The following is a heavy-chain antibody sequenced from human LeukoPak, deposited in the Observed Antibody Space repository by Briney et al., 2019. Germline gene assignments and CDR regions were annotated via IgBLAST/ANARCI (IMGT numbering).Heavy chain of an antibody. V-gene: IGHV3-11*03. Sequence: GGSLRLSCVASGFSFSDYYMSWIRQAPGRGLEWVSYISSSGSHTNYADSVTGRFTISRNNAKKSLHLQMNSLRAEDTAVYYCARHPDGSLSLDYWGQGTLVTVSS. D-gene: IGHD1-26*01. J-gene: IGHJ4*02. CDR2: ISSSGSHT. CDR3: ARHPDGSLSLDY. CDR1: GFSFSDYY.